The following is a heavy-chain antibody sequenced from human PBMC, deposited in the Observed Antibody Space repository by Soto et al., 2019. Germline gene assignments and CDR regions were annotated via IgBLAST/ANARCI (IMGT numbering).Heavy chain of an antibody. CDR1: GGSISNAAYA. V-gene: IGHV4-30-2*01. Sequence: SETLALTCTVSGGSISNAAYAWSWIRQPPGKGLEWIGYIYPSGMPFYNPSLRSRVTISIDRSNDQFSLNLKSVTAADTAVYYCARERGGYGLFDSWGQGTLVTVSS. CDR3: ARERGGYGLFDS. J-gene: IGHJ4*02. CDR2: IYPSGMP. D-gene: IGHD5-18*01.